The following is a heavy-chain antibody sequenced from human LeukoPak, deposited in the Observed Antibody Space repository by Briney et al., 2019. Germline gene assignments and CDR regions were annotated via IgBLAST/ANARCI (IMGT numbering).Heavy chain of an antibody. Sequence: GASVKVSCKASGYTFTSYDINWVRQATGQGLEWMGWMNPNSGNTGYAQKFQGRVTMTRDTSISTAYMELSSLRSDDTAMYFCARLLTAIADDYWGQGTLVTVSS. CDR2: MNPNSGNT. V-gene: IGHV1-8*02. J-gene: IGHJ4*02. CDR1: GYTFTSYD. CDR3: ARLLTAIADDY. D-gene: IGHD2-21*02.